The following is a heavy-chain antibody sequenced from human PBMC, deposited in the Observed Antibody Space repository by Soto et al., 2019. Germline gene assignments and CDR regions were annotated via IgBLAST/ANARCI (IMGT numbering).Heavy chain of an antibody. V-gene: IGHV3-9*01. Sequence: EVQLVESGGGLVQPGRSLRLSCAASGFTFDDYAMHWVRQAPGKGLEWVSGISWNSGSIGYADSVKGRFTISRDNAKNALYLQMNSLRSEDTALYYCAKDIFVSGSSSSFHYWGQGNLVTVSS. CDR2: ISWNSGSI. J-gene: IGHJ4*02. CDR1: GFTFDDYA. D-gene: IGHD6-6*01. CDR3: AKDIFVSGSSSSFHY.